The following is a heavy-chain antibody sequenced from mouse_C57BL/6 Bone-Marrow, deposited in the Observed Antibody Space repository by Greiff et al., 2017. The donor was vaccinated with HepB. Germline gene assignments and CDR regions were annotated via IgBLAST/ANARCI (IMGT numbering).Heavy chain of an antibody. CDR2: ISSGSSTI. J-gene: IGHJ3*01. CDR1: GFTFSDYG. V-gene: IGHV5-17*01. CDR3: AKPYYYGSSLWFAY. Sequence: DVKLVESGGGLVKPGGSLKLSCAASGFTFSDYGMHWVRQAPEKGLEWVAYISSGSSTIYYADTVKGRFTISRDNAKNTLFLQMTSLRSEDTAMYYCAKPYYYGSSLWFAYWGQGTLVTVSA. D-gene: IGHD1-1*01.